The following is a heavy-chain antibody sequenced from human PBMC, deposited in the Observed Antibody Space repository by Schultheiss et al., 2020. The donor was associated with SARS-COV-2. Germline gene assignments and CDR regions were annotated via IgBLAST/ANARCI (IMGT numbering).Heavy chain of an antibody. CDR3: AREPSWAPVTTD. D-gene: IGHD4-17*01. CDR1: GFTFSSYA. CDR2: IKQDGSEK. V-gene: IGHV3-7*03. J-gene: IGHJ4*02. Sequence: GGSLRLSCAASGFTFSSYAMHWVRQAPGKGLEWVANIKQDGSEKYYVDSVKGRFTISRDNAKNSLYLQMNSLRAEDTAVYYCAREPSWAPVTTDWGQGTLVTVSS.